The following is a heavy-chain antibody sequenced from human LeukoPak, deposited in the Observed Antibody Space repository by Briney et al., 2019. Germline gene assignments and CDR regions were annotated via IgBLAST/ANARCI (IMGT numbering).Heavy chain of an antibody. CDR1: GFTVSSNY. D-gene: IGHD2-15*01. CDR3: TRTDPTRRDMD. Sequence: SGGSLRLSCAASGFTVSSNYMSWVRQAPGKGLEWVGFIRTKASGGTTEYAASVKGRVTISRDDSKSIAYLQLNSLKTEDTAVYYCTRTDPTRRDMDWGQGTLVTVSS. J-gene: IGHJ4*02. CDR2: IRTKASGGTT. V-gene: IGHV3-49*04.